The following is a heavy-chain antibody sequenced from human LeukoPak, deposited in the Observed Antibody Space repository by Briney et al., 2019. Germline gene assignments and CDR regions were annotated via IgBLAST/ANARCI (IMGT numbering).Heavy chain of an antibody. CDR3: AKGHPVGLYVTMVVAASWFDP. V-gene: IGHV3-23*01. D-gene: IGHD2-15*01. CDR1: GFTFSSYA. Sequence: GGSLRLSCAASGFTFSSYAMSWVRQAPGKGLERVSAISGSGGGTYYADSVKGRFTISRDNSKNTLYLQMNSLRAEDTAVYYCAKGHPVGLYVTMVVAASWFDPWGQGTLVTVSS. CDR2: ISGSGGGT. J-gene: IGHJ5*02.